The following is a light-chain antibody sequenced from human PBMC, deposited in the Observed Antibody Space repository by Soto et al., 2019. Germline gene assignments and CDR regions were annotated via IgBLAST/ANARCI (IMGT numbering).Light chain of an antibody. CDR3: QQYASSPQT. CDR2: GAS. CDR1: QSVSCSY. J-gene: IGKJ2*01. V-gene: IGKV3-20*01. Sequence: EIVLTQSPGTLSLSPGERATLSCRASQSVSCSYLAWYQQKPGQAPRLLIYGASSRATGIPDRFSGSGSGTDSTLTISRLEPEDFAVYYCQQYASSPQTFGQGTKLEIK.